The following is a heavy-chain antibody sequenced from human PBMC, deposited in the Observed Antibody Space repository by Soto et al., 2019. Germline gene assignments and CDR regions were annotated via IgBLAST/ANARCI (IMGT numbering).Heavy chain of an antibody. Sequence: PGGSLRLSCAASGFTFSSYSMNWVRQAPGKGLEWVSSISSSSSYIYYADSVKGRFTISRDNAKNSLYLQMNSLRAEDTAVYYCARDPHPGRFGELSHFDYWGQGTLVTVSS. CDR3: ARDPHPGRFGELSHFDY. CDR1: GFTFSSYS. J-gene: IGHJ4*02. D-gene: IGHD3-10*01. V-gene: IGHV3-21*01. CDR2: ISSSSSYI.